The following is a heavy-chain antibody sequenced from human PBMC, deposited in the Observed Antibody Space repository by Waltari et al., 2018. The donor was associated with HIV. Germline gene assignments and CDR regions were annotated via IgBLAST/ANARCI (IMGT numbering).Heavy chain of an antibody. Sequence: QVQLVESGGRLVKPGGSLRLPFAASGFTLIDYYIRWYRHAPGKGLQWVSYISGSGSTIEYADSVKGRFTISRDNTENSLYLQMNSLRAEDTAVYYCARETNYYDGSGFYLDDWGQGTLVTVSS. CDR1: GFTLIDYY. D-gene: IGHD3-22*01. V-gene: IGHV3-11*01. CDR3: ARETNYYDGSGFYLDD. J-gene: IGHJ4*02. CDR2: ISGSGSTI.